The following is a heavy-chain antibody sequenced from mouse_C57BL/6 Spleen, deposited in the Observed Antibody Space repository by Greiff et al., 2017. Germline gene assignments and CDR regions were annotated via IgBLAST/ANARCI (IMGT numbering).Heavy chain of an antibody. CDR1: GYTFTEYT. V-gene: IGHV1-62-2*01. D-gene: IGHD1-1*01. Sequence: QVQLKESGAELVKPGASVKLSCKASGYTFTEYTIHWVKQRSGQGLEWIGWFYPGSGSIKYNEKFKDKATLTADRSSSTVYMELSRLTSEDSAVYFCARHEGDYYGSSYLDYWGQGTTLTVSS. CDR2: FYPGSGSI. J-gene: IGHJ2*01. CDR3: ARHEGDYYGSSYLDY.